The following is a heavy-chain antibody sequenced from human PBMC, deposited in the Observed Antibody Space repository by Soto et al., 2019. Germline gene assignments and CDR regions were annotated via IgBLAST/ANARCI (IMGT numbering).Heavy chain of an antibody. J-gene: IGHJ4*02. CDR1: GFTFSSYG. CDR2: IWYDGSNK. Sequence: GGSLRLSCAASGFTFSSYGMHWVRQAPGKGLEWVAVIWYDGSNKYYADSVKGRFTISRDNSKNTLYLQMNSLRAEDTAVYYCARVIEMTKSFDYWGQGTLVTVSS. V-gene: IGHV3-33*01. CDR3: ARVIEMTKSFDY. D-gene: IGHD4-17*01.